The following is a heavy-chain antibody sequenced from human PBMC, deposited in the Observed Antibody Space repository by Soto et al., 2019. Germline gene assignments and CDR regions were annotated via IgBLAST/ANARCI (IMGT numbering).Heavy chain of an antibody. CDR2: TYYRSKWFN. V-gene: IGHV6-1*01. D-gene: IGHD1-20*01. J-gene: IGHJ6*02. CDR1: GDSVSSNSAT. CDR3: ATITRGQHV. Sequence: SQTLSLTCAISGDSVSSNSATWHWIRQSPSSGLEWLGRTYYRSKWFNDYAVSVKSRITINPDTSKNQFSLQLNSVTPEDTAVYYCATITRGQHVWGQGTTVTVSS.